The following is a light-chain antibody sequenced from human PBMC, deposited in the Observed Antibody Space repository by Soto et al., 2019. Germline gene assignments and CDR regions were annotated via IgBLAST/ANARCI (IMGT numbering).Light chain of an antibody. CDR3: QQYYITPYT. CDR1: QSVLYSSNNKNY. CDR2: WAS. V-gene: IGKV4-1*01. J-gene: IGKJ2*01. Sequence: DIVMTQSPDSLAVSLGERATINCKSSQSVLYSSNNKNYLTWYQQKPGQPPKLLIYWASTRASGVPDRFSGSGSGTDFSLTISSLHAEDVAVYYCQQYYITPYTFGQGTKLEIK.